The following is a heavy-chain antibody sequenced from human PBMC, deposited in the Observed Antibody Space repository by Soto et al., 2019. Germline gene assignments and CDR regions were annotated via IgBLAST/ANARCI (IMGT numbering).Heavy chain of an antibody. CDR3: ARGGVDYYGSGSYSHLDYYYYGMDV. D-gene: IGHD3-10*01. CDR2: INAGNGHT. CDR1: GYTFTSYA. V-gene: IGHV1-3*01. Sequence: ASVKVSCKASGYTFTSYAMHWVRQAPGQRLEWMGWINAGNGHTKYSQKFQGRVTITRDTSATTAYMELRSLRSEDTAVYYCARGGVDYYGSGSYSHLDYYYYGMDVWGQGTTVTVSS. J-gene: IGHJ6*02.